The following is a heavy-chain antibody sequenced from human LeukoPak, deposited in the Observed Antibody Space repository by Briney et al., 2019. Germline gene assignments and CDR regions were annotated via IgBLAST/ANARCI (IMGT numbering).Heavy chain of an antibody. V-gene: IGHV3-20*04. CDR2: INWNGGST. J-gene: IGHJ4*02. D-gene: IGHD6-6*01. CDR3: ARTPFIGAPPYYFDY. CDR1: GFTFDDYG. Sequence: GGSLRLSCAASGFTFDDYGMSWVRQAPGKGLEWVSGINWNGGSTGYADSVKGRFTISRDNAKNCLYLQMNSLRAEDTALYYCARTPFIGAPPYYFDYWGQGTLVTVSS.